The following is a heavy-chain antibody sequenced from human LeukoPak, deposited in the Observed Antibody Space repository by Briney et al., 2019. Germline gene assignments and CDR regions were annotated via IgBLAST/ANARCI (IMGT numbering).Heavy chain of an antibody. CDR2: INPSGGST. D-gene: IGHD2-2*01. V-gene: IGHV1-46*03. CDR3: ARVYCSSTSCYYLDY. Sequence: ASVKVSCKASGYTFTSYYMHWVRQAPGQGLEWMGIINPSGGSTSYAQKFQGRVTMTRDTSTSTVYMELSSLRSEDTAVYYCARVYCSSTSCYYLDYWGQGTLVTVSS. J-gene: IGHJ4*02. CDR1: GYTFTSYY.